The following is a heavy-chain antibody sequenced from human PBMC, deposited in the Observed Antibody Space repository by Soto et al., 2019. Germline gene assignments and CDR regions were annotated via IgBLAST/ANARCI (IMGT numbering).Heavy chain of an antibody. CDR2: INHSGST. D-gene: IGHD3-3*01. J-gene: IGHJ5*02. V-gene: IGHV4-34*01. CDR3: ARVLDYTATTWFDT. Sequence: SVTLSLTCAVYGGAFSAYYWSWIRQPPGKGIEWIGEINHSGSTNYNPSLKSRVTISVDTSKNQFSLKLSSVTAADTAAYYCARVLDYTATTWFDTCGQGAL. CDR1: GGAFSAYY.